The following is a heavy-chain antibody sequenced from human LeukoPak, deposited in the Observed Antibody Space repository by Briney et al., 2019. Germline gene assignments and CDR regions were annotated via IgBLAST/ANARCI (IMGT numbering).Heavy chain of an antibody. CDR2: IYYNGST. D-gene: IGHD3-22*01. Sequence: SETLSLTCTVSGGSISGYYWSWIRQPPGKGLEWIGYIYYNGSTNYNPSLKSQVTISVDTSKIQFSLKLSSVTAADTAVYYCARVATMIVVVIDYWGQGTLVTVSS. CDR3: ARVATMIVVVIDY. V-gene: IGHV4-59*01. CDR1: GGSISGYY. J-gene: IGHJ4*02.